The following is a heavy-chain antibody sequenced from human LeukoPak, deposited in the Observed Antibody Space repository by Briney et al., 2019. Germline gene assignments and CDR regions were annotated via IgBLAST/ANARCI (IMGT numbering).Heavy chain of an antibody. CDR2: IIPIFGTA. CDR1: GGTFSSYA. Sequence: ASVKVSCKASGGTFSSYAISWVRQAAGQGLEWMGGIIPIFGTANYAQKFQGRVTITADESTSTAYMELSSLRSEDTAVYYCAGTLSSSWYYFDYWGQGTLVTVSS. V-gene: IGHV1-69*13. D-gene: IGHD6-13*01. CDR3: AGTLSSSWYYFDY. J-gene: IGHJ4*02.